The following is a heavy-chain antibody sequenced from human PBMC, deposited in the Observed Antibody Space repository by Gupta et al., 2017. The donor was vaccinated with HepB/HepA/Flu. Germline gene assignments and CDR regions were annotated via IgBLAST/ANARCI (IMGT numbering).Heavy chain of an antibody. J-gene: IGHJ4*02. Sequence: EVQLLESGGGLVQPGGSLRLSCTASGFTFSSYAMSWVRQAPGKGLEWVSAISGSGGSTYYADSVKGRFTISRDNSKNTLYLQMKSLRAEDTAVYYCAKVTTQNLGYFDYWGQGTLVTVSS. CDR1: GFTFSSYA. CDR2: ISGSGGST. D-gene: IGHD4-17*01. CDR3: AKVTTQNLGYFDY. V-gene: IGHV3-23*01.